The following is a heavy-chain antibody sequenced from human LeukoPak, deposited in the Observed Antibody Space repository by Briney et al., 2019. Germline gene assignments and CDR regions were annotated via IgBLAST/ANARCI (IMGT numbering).Heavy chain of an antibody. V-gene: IGHV3-15*01. Sequence: GGSLRLSCAASGFTFSNAWMSWVRQAPGKGLERVGRIKSKSDGGTTDYAAPVKGRFNISRDDSKNTLYLQMNSLKTEDTAVYYCTKDYGSGSHYFDYWGQGTLVTVSS. CDR3: TKDYGSGSHYFDY. D-gene: IGHD3-10*01. CDR2: IKSKSDGGTT. J-gene: IGHJ4*02. CDR1: GFTFSNAW.